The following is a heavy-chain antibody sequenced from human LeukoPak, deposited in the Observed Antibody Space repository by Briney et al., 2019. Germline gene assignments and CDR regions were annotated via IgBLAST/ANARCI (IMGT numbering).Heavy chain of an antibody. CDR3: ARVPPSYNWNDGEALDY. CDR2: IYYSGST. V-gene: IGHV4-30-4*01. J-gene: IGHJ4*02. D-gene: IGHD1-20*01. CDR1: GGSISSGDYY. Sequence: SETLSLTCTVSGGSISSGDYYWSWIRQPPGKGLEWIGYIYYSGSTYYNPSLKSRVTISVDTSKNQFSLKLSSVTAADTAVYYCARVPPSYNWNDGEALDYWGQGTLVTVSS.